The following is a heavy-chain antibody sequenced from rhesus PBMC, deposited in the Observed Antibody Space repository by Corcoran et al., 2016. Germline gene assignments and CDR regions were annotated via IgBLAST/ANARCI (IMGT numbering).Heavy chain of an antibody. J-gene: IGHJ4*01. Sequence: QVQLQESGPGLVKPSETLSPTCAVSGGSISSGYDWSWIRQPRGKGLEWIGYIYGSSGSTNYNPSLNHQVTIPKAASKNQSSLKLSSVTAADTAVYYCARDRKSGSWTDYFDYWGQGVLVTVSS. V-gene: IGHV4-76*01. CDR3: ARDRKSGSWTDYFDY. CDR1: GGSISSGYD. D-gene: IGHD6-25*01. CDR2: IYGSSGST.